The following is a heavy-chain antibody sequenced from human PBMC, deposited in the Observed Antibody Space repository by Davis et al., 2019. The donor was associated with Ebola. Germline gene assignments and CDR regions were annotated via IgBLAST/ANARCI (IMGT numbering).Heavy chain of an antibody. J-gene: IGHJ4*02. V-gene: IGHV4-59*12. D-gene: IGHD3-3*01. CDR1: GGSISSYY. Sequence: GSLRLSCTVSGGSISSYYWSWIRQPPGKGLEWIGYIYYSGSTNYNPSLKSRVTISVDTSKNQFSLKLSSVTAADTAVYYCARATRYDFWSGYRWNYWGQGTLVTVSS. CDR2: IYYSGST. CDR3: ARATRYDFWSGYRWNY.